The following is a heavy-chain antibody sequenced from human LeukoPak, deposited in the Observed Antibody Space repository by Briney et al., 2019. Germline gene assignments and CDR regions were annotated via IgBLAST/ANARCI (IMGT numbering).Heavy chain of an antibody. V-gene: IGHV3-7*01. D-gene: IGHD1-26*01. CDR3: ARDKMVGPTYFDY. J-gene: IGHJ4*02. CDR2: IKQDGSEK. Sequence: PGGSLRLSCAASEFTFSSYYMNWVRQTPGKGLEWVANIKQDGSEKYYADSVKGRFTISRDNAKNSLYLQMNSLSAEDTAVYYCARDKMVGPTYFDYWGQGTLVTASS. CDR1: EFTFSSYY.